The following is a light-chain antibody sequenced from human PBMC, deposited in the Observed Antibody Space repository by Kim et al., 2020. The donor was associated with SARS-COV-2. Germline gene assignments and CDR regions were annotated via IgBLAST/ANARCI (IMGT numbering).Light chain of an antibody. CDR1: QTTSSSY. V-gene: IGKV3-20*01. CDR3: HQYGSSRWT. J-gene: IGKJ1*01. Sequence: DIVLTQSPDTLSLSPGERATLSCRARQTTSSSYLAWYQQKPGQAPRLLIYGASSRATGIPDRFSGSGSGTDFTLTISRLEPEDFVVYYCHQYGSSRWTFGQGTKVDIK. CDR2: GAS.